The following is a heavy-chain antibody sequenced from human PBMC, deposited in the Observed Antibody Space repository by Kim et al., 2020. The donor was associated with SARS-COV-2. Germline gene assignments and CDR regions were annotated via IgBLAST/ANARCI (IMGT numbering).Heavy chain of an antibody. J-gene: IGHJ4*02. D-gene: IGHD5-12*01. CDR3: ARDVAVATTRGAYYFDY. V-gene: IGHV4-31*02. Sequence: LNSRVTISVETSKNQFSLKLSSVTAADTAVYYCARDVAVATTRGAYYFDYWGQGTLVTVSS.